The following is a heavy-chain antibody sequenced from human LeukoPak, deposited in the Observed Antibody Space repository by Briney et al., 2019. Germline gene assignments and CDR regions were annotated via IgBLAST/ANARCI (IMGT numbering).Heavy chain of an antibody. V-gene: IGHV3-53*01. J-gene: IGHJ4*02. CDR3: AKVGEPYGSGSYYVDY. CDR1: EFIVSINY. Sequence: GGSLRLSCAASEFIVSINYMTWVRQAPGKGLEWVSLIYSRGDTKYADSVKGRFTISRDNSKNTLYLQLNSLRADDTAVYYCAKVGEPYGSGSYYVDYWGQGTLVTVSS. CDR2: IYSRGDT. D-gene: IGHD3-10*01.